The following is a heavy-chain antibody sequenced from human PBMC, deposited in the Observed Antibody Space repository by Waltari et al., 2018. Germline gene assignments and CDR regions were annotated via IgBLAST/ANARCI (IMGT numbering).Heavy chain of an antibody. V-gene: IGHV3-7*01. CDR3: ARIIPVWYYDP. J-gene: IGHJ5*02. D-gene: IGHD3-16*01. CDR2: IKQDGSEK. Sequence: EVQLVESGGGLVQPGGSLRLSCAASEFTFSNYWMSWVRQVPGKGLEWVANIKQDGSEKYDGEAVKGRFTSSSDNAKNSLYLQMNSRRDEDTAMYFCARIIPVWYYDPWGQGTLVTVSS. CDR1: EFTFSNYW.